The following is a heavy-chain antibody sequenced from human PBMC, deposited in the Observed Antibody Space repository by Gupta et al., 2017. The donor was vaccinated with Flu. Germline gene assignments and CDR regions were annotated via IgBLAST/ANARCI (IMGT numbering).Heavy chain of an antibody. J-gene: IGHJ4*02. V-gene: IGHV3-23*01. D-gene: IGHD3-3*01. CDR3: AKVTDFWSGYYTGRHYFDY. CDR1: GFTVKDYG. CDR2: ISGIGNT. Sequence: EVQLLDSGGGWVQPGGSLRLFCVASGFTVKDYGMSWVRQAPGKGLEWVSGISGIGNTFYGDSVKGRFTISRDNSMNTLYLQMNSLRAEDTAVYYCAKVTDFWSGYYTGRHYFDYWGQGTPVTVSS.